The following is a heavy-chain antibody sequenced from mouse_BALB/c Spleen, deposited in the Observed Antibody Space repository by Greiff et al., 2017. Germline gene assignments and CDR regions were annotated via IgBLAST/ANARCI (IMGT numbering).Heavy chain of an antibody. V-gene: IGHV1-7*01. D-gene: IGHD2-4*01. Sequence: VQLQQSGAELAKPGASVKMSCKASGYTFTSYWMHWVKQGPGQGLEWIGYINPSTGYPEYNQKFKDKATLPADKSSSTAYMQLSSLTSEDTAVYDCAREDYDGTARDWGQGTTLTVSS. CDR3: AREDYDGTARD. CDR2: INPSTGYP. CDR1: GYTFTSYW. J-gene: IGHJ2*01.